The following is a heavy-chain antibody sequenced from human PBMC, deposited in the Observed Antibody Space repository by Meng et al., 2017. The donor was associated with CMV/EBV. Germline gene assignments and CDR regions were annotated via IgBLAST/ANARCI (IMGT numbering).Heavy chain of an antibody. CDR3: AREESGSYSPLDY. J-gene: IGHJ4*02. CDR2: INPNSGGT. CDR1: GYTFTSYA. V-gene: IGHV1-2*02. Sequence: ASVKVSCKASGYTFTSYAMNWVRQAPGQGLEWMGWINPNSGGTNYAQKFQGRVTMTRDTSISTAYMELSRLRSDDTAVYYCAREESGSYSPLDYWGQGTLVTVSS. D-gene: IGHD1-26*01.